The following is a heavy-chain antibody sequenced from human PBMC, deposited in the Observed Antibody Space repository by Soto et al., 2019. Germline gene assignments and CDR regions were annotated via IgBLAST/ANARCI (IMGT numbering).Heavy chain of an antibody. D-gene: IGHD2-15*01. CDR2: IHYVGSP. Sequence: PSLTNPVPNSSINSNSDYCGWIRQPPGKGLQWIGNIHYVGSPYYNPSLKSRVTISVDTSKNQFSLKLSSVTAADSAVYYCARHGGSLLDYWGQGTLVTVSS. V-gene: IGHV4-39*01. J-gene: IGHJ4*02. CDR1: NSSINSNSDY. CDR3: ARHGGSLLDY.